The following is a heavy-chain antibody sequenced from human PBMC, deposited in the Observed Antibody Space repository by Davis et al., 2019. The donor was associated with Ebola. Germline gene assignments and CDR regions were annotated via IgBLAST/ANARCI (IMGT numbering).Heavy chain of an antibody. D-gene: IGHD4-23*01. V-gene: IGHV3-48*04. CDR1: GFTLSANT. J-gene: IGHJ4*02. CDR3: IKDTSPGGADY. CDR2: ISSSTSGTTTV. Sequence: PGGSLRLSCAASGFTLSANTMDWVRQAPGKGLEWVSYISSSTSGTTTVYYADSVKGRFTNSRANAKNVLYLQMNSLSAEDTAFYYCIKDTSPGGADYWGQGTLVTVSS.